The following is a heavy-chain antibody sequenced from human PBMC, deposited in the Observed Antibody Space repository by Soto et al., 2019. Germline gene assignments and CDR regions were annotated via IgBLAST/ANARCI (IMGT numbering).Heavy chain of an antibody. CDR3: ARGDNYDFWSGYLHFFDY. J-gene: IGHJ4*02. CDR1: GGAFSGYY. CDR2: INHSGST. D-gene: IGHD3-3*01. V-gene: IGHV4-34*01. Sequence: PWETLSLTCAVYGGAFSGYYWSWIRQPPGKGLEWIGEINHSGSTNYNPSLKSRVTISVDTSKNQFSLKLSSVTAADTAVYYCARGDNYDFWSGYLHFFDYWGQGTLVTVSS.